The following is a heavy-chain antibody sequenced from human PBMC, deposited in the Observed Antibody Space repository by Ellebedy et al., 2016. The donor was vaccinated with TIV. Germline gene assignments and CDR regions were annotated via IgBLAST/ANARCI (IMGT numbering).Heavy chain of an antibody. CDR3: ARGHNWFDL. CDR2: ISSGGT. J-gene: IGHJ5*02. Sequence: SETLSLXXAVYGGSFSSGSYYWSWVRQPAGKGLEWIGRISSGGTSYNPSLRSRVTMSVDTSKNQFSLRLTSVMAADAAVYYCARGHNWFDLWGQGTLVIVSS. CDR1: GGSFSSGSYY. V-gene: IGHV4-61*02.